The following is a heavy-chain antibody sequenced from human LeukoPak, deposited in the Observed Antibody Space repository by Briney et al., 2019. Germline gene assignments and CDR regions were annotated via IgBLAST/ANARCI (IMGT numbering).Heavy chain of an antibody. Sequence: PGGSLRLSCAASGFTFSCCWMTWVRQAPGKGLEWVANIKEDGSEKNYVDSVKGRFTISRDNAENSLYLQMNSLRAEDTAVYYCARWELGFDYWGQGTLVTVSS. CDR1: GFTFSCCW. CDR3: ARWELGFDY. D-gene: IGHD1-26*01. J-gene: IGHJ4*02. V-gene: IGHV3-7*01. CDR2: IKEDGSEK.